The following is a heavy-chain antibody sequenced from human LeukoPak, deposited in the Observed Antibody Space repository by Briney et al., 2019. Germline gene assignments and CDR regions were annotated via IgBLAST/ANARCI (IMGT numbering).Heavy chain of an antibody. Sequence: GGSLSLSCAASGFSFSSYWMSWVRQAPGKGLEWVASLKEDVGEKYYVDSVKGRFTISRDNAKNTLYLQMNSLRAEDTAVYYCARDWTGAVADFWGQGTLVTVSS. CDR3: ARDWTGAVADF. D-gene: IGHD6-19*01. J-gene: IGHJ4*02. CDR2: LKEDVGEK. V-gene: IGHV3-7*01. CDR1: GFSFSSYW.